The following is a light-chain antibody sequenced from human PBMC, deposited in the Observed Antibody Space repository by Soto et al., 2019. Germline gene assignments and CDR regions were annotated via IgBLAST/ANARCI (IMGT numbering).Light chain of an antibody. CDR1: QGISSW. Sequence: DIPMTQSPSSVSASVGDRVTITCRASQGISSWLAWYQQKPGKAPKLLIYDASNLEIGVPSRFSGSGSGTDFTFTISSLRPEDIATYYCQKSDHLPLFGPGTKVESK. CDR3: QKSDHLPL. V-gene: IGKV1-33*01. CDR2: DAS. J-gene: IGKJ3*01.